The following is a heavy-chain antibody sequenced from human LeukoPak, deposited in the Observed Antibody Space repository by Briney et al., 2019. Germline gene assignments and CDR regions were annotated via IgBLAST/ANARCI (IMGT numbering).Heavy chain of an antibody. J-gene: IGHJ4*02. Sequence: GGSLRLSCAASGFTFSSYGMHWVRQAPGKGLEWVAVISYDGSNKYYADSVKGRFTISRDNSKNTLYLQMNSLRAEDTAVYYCAKDTGYYNSSGYPYYFDYWGQGTLVTVSS. CDR2: ISYDGSNK. CDR3: AKDTGYYNSSGYPYYFDY. D-gene: IGHD3-22*01. CDR1: GFTFSSYG. V-gene: IGHV3-30*18.